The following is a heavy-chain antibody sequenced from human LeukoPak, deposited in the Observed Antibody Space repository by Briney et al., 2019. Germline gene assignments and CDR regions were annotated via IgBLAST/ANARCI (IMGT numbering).Heavy chain of an antibody. J-gene: IGHJ4*02. CDR3: AKAVAALSSRFDY. CDR1: GFTFSNSA. V-gene: IGHV3-23*01. CDR2: ISGSGGST. Sequence: GGSLRLSCAVSGFTFSNSAMRWVRQAPGKGLEWVSAISGSGGSTYYADSVKGRFTISRDNSKNTLYLQMNSLRAEDMAVYYCAKAVAALSSRFDYWGQGTLVTVSS. D-gene: IGHD6-19*01.